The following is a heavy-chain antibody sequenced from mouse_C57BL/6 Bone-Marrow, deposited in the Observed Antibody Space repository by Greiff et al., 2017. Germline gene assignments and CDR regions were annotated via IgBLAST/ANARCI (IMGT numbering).Heavy chain of an antibody. CDR2: IRPNSGST. D-gene: IGHD1-1*01. V-gene: IGHV1-64*01. CDR1: GYTFTSYG. CDR3: ALRDYYLWFAY. J-gene: IGHJ3*01. Sequence: VQLLQSGAELVKPGASVKLSCEASGYTFTSYGMHWVQQRPGQGLEWIGMIRPNSGSTNYNEKVKSKVTLTGDKASSTVFMQLSSLTSEDSAVYCCALRDYYLWFAYWGQGTLVTVSA.